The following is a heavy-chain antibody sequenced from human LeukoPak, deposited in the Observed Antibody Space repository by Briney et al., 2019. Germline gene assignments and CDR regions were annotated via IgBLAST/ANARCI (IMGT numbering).Heavy chain of an antibody. Sequence: SETLSLTCAVSGYSISSGYYWGWIRQPPGKGLEWIGSIYHSGSTYYNPSLKSRVTISVDTSKNQFSLKLSSVTAADTAVYYCARDHCSGGSCSLDYWGQGTLVTVSS. J-gene: IGHJ4*02. V-gene: IGHV4-38-2*02. CDR2: IYHSGST. CDR1: GYSISSGYY. D-gene: IGHD2-15*01. CDR3: ARDHCSGGSCSLDY.